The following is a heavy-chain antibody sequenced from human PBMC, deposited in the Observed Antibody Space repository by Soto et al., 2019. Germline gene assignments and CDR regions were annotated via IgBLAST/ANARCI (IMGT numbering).Heavy chain of an antibody. J-gene: IGHJ4*02. CDR3: AREYSGYDC. CDR1: GGSISSYY. CDR2: IYYSGST. V-gene: IGHV4-59*01. D-gene: IGHD5-12*01. Sequence: QVQLQESGPGLVKPSETLSLTCTVSGGSISSYYWSWIRQPPGMGLEWIGYIYYSGSTNYNPSLKSRVTISVDTSKNQFSLKLSSVTAADTAVYYCAREYSGYDCWGQGTLVTVSS.